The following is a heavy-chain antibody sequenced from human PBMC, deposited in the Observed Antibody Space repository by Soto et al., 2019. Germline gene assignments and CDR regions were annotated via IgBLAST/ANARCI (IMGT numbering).Heavy chain of an antibody. J-gene: IGHJ6*03. CDR3: AREEGYCSGGSCYSPDYYYYYMDV. CDR1: GFTFSSYS. D-gene: IGHD2-15*01. V-gene: IGHV3-48*01. Sequence: GGSLRLSCAASGFTFSSYSMNWVRQAPGKGLEWVSYISSSSTIYYADSVKGRFTISRDNAKNSLYLQMNSLRAEDTAVYYCAREEGYCSGGSCYSPDYYYYYMDVWGKGTTVTVSS. CDR2: ISSSSTI.